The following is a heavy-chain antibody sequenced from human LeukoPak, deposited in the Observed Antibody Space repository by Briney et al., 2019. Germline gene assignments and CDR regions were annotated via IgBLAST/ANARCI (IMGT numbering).Heavy chain of an antibody. CDR1: GDSVSSSSAA. V-gene: IGHV6-1*01. D-gene: IGHD6-19*01. Sequence: SQTLSLTCAISGDSVSSSSAAWNWIRQSPSRGLEWLGRTYYRSKWYNDYAVSVKSRITINPDTSKNQFSLQLNSVTPEDTAVYYCARVGSSGWYDPAEFDYWGQGTLVTVSS. CDR2: TYYRSKWYN. CDR3: ARVGSSGWYDPAEFDY. J-gene: IGHJ4*02.